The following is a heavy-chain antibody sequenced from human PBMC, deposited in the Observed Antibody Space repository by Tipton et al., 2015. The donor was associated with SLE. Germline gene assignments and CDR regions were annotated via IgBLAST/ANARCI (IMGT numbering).Heavy chain of an antibody. CDR1: GGSISSHY. Sequence: TLSLTCTVSGGSISSHYWSWIRQPPGKGLEWIGYIYYSGSTYYNPSLKSRVTISVDTSKNQFSLKLSSVTAADTAVYYCARDTQLWSHEYDGFDIWGQGTLVTVSS. CDR2: IYYSGST. CDR3: ARDTQLWSHEYDGFDI. J-gene: IGHJ3*02. D-gene: IGHD5-18*01. V-gene: IGHV4-59*11.